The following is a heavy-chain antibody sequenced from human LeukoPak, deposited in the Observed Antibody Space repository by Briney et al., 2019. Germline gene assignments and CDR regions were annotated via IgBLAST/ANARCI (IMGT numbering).Heavy chain of an antibody. CDR2: IYYSGST. J-gene: IGHJ6*03. V-gene: IGHV4-59*12. D-gene: IGHD3-10*01. CDR1: RGSISSYY. Sequence: SETLSLTCTVSRGSISSYYWSWIRQPPGKGLELIGYIYYSGSTNYNPSLKSRVTISVDTSKNQFSLKLSSVTAADTAVYYCARADYGSGSHWPYSYYYYMDVWGKGTTVTISS. CDR3: ARADYGSGSHWPYSYYYYMDV.